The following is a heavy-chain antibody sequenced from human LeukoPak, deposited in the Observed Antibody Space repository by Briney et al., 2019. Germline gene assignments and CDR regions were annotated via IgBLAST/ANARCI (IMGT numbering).Heavy chain of an antibody. CDR1: GYSFTSYW. V-gene: IGHV5-51*01. Sequence: GESLKISCKGSGYSFTSYWIGWVRQMPGKGLEWMGIIYPGDSDTRYSPSFQGQVTISADKSISTAYLQWSSLKASDTAMYYCARQSFVYYDSSGSAFDIWGQGTMVTVSS. CDR3: ARQSFVYYDSSGSAFDI. CDR2: IYPGDSDT. J-gene: IGHJ3*02. D-gene: IGHD3-22*01.